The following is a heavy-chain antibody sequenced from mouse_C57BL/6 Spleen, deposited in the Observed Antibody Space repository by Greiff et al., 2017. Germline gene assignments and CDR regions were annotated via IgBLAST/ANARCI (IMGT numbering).Heavy chain of an antibody. Sequence: VQLQQTGDELVKPGASVKLSCKDSGYTFTSYWMQWVKQRPGQGLEWIGEIDPSDSYTNYNQKFKGKGKLTVDTSTRTAYMQLSRLTSEDSAVYYWARGIYDGYPFAYWGQGTLVTVSA. V-gene: IGHV1-50*01. D-gene: IGHD2-3*01. CDR1: GYTFTSYW. J-gene: IGHJ3*01. CDR2: IDPSDSYT. CDR3: ARGIYDGYPFAY.